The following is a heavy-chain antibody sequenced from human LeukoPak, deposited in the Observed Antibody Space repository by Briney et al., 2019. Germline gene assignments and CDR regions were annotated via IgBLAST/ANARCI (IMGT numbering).Heavy chain of an antibody. CDR1: GYTFTSYG. V-gene: IGHV1-18*01. J-gene: IGHJ5*02. D-gene: IGHD3-10*01. CDR2: ISAYNGNT. Sequence: ASVKVSCKASGYTFTSYGISWVRQAPGQGLEWMGWISAYNGNTNYAQKLQGRVTMTTDTSTSTAHMELRSLRSDDTAVYYCARDSNMVRGANWFDPWGQGTLVTVSS. CDR3: ARDSNMVRGANWFDP.